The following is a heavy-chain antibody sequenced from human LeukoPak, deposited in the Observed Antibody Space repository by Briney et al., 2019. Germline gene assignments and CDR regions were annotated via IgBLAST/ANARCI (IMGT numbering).Heavy chain of an antibody. CDR2: ISAYNGNT. V-gene: IGHV1-18*01. J-gene: IGHJ5*02. CDR3: AISDDIVVVPAANLAFDP. D-gene: IGHD2-2*01. Sequence: GASVTVSCKASGYTFTSYGISWVRQAPGQGLEWMGWISAYNGNTNYAQKLQGRVTMTTDTSTSTAYMELRSLRSDDTAVYYCAISDDIVVVPAANLAFDPWGQGTLVTVSS. CDR1: GYTFTSYG.